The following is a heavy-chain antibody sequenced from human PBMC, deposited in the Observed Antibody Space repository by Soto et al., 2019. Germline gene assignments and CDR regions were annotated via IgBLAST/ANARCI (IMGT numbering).Heavy chain of an antibody. J-gene: IGHJ3*02. D-gene: IGHD2-8*01. CDR3: ARDLIAKDAFDI. Sequence: SLRLSCAASGFTFSDYYMSWVRQAPGKGLVWVSRINSGGTNTRYADSVRGRFAISRDNAKNTVYLQMNSLRAEDTAVYYCARDLIAKDAFDIWGQGTMVTVSS. CDR2: INSGGTNT. V-gene: IGHV3-74*01. CDR1: GFTFSDYY.